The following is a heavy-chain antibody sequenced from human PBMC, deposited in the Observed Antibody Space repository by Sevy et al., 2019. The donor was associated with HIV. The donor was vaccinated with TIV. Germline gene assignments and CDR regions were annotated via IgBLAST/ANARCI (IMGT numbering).Heavy chain of an antibody. V-gene: IGHV3-23*01. J-gene: IGHJ4*02. D-gene: IGHD3-10*01. CDR3: ARVAGSGTYYSGDFDY. Sequence: GGSLRLSCAASGFTFTYYAMTWVRQAPGKGLEWVSGISGSGGSTYYADSVKGRFTISRDNSKNTLHLQMNSLRAEDTAIYYCARVAGSGTYYSGDFDYWGQGTLVTVSS. CDR2: ISGSGGST. CDR1: GFTFTYYA.